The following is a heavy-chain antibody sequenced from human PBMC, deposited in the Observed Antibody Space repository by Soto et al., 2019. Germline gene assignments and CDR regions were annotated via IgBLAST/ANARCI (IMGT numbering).Heavy chain of an antibody. CDR3: ARAPSPGYSSSWYIYYYGMDV. CDR2: IGTAGDT. CDR1: GVTFGSYD. V-gene: IGHV3-13*01. Sequence: GGSLRLSCAASGVTFGSYDMHWFRQATGKGLEWVSAIGTAGDTYYPGSVKGRFTISRENAKNSLYLQMNSLRAEDTAVYYCARAPSPGYSSSWYIYYYGMDVWGKGKKVTVYS. D-gene: IGHD6-13*01. J-gene: IGHJ6*04.